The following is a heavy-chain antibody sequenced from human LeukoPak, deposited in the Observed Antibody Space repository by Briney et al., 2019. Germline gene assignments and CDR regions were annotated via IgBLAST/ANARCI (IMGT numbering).Heavy chain of an antibody. J-gene: IGHJ3*02. CDR2: ISYDGSNK. D-gene: IGHD4-23*01. Sequence: GGSLRLSCAASGFTFSSYAMHWVRQAPGKGLEWVAVISYDGSNKYYADSVKGRFTISRDNSKNTLYLQMNSLRSEDTAVYYCASPSTVVTPVAAFDIWGQGTMVTVSS. V-gene: IGHV3-30-3*01. CDR3: ASPSTVVTPVAAFDI. CDR1: GFTFSSYA.